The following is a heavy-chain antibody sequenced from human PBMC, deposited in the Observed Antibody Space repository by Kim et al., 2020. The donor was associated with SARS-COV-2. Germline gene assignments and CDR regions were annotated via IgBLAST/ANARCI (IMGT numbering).Heavy chain of an antibody. CDR3: AKRERPTYYFDSHGYFFDY. CDR1: GFTFSDYD. D-gene: IGHD3-22*01. J-gene: IGHJ4*02. CDR2: ISGSRGST. V-gene: IGHV3-23*01. Sequence: GGSLRLSCAASGFTFSDYDMRWIRQAPGKGLEWVSSISGSRGSTFYADSVKGRFTISRDNTKSTLYLQMNSLRGDDTAAYYCAKRERPTYYFDSHGYFFDYWGQGTLVTVSS.